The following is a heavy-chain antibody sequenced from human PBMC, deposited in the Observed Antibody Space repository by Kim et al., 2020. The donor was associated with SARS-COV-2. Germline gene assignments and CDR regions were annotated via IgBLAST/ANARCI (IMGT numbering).Heavy chain of an antibody. Sequence: GGSLRLSCAASGFTFSSYGMHWVRQAPGKGLEWVAVIWYDGSNKYYADSVKGRFTISRDNSKNTLYLQMNSLRAEDTAVYYCAKGRVPAVMDYYYYYYGMDVWGQGTTVTVSS. CDR3: AKGRVPAVMDYYYYYYGMDV. CDR2: IWYDGSNK. CDR1: GFTFSSYG. V-gene: IGHV3-33*06. D-gene: IGHD2-2*01. J-gene: IGHJ6*02.